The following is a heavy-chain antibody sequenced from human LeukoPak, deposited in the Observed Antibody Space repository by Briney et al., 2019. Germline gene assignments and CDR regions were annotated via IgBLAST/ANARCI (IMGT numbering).Heavy chain of an antibody. CDR2: IIPIFGTA. CDR1: GGTFSSYA. J-gene: IGHJ3*02. Sequence: ASVKVSCKASGGTFSSYAISWVRQAPGQGLEWMGGIIPIFGTANYAQKFQGRVTITADESTSTAYMELSSLRSEDTAVYYCARPKGYYALGALDIWGQGTMVTVSS. D-gene: IGHD3-10*01. V-gene: IGHV1-69*13. CDR3: ARPKGYYALGALDI.